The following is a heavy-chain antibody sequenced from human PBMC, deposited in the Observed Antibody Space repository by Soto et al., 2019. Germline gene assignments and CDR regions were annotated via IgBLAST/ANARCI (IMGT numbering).Heavy chain of an antibody. CDR3: TTVDFGGYYYYGMDV. CDR1: GFTFSGSA. Sequence: GGSLRLSCAASGFTFSGSAMHWVRQASGKGLEWVGRIRSKANSYATAYAASVKGRFTISRDDSKNTAYLLMNSLKTEDTAVYYCTTVDFGGYYYYGMDVWGQGTTVTVSS. V-gene: IGHV3-73*01. J-gene: IGHJ6*02. CDR2: IRSKANSYAT. D-gene: IGHD3-3*01.